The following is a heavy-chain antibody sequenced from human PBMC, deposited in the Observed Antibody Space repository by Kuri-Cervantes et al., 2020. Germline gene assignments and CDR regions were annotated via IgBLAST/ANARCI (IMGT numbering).Heavy chain of an antibody. CDR3: AKDLPLEYYFDY. D-gene: IGHD3-3*01. J-gene: IGHJ4*02. CDR1: GFTFSSYA. V-gene: IGHV3-23*01. Sequence: ETLSLTCAASGFTFSSYAMSWVRQAPGKGLEWVSAISGSGGSTYYADSVKGRFTISRDNSKNTLYLQMNSLRAEDTAVYYCAKDLPLEYYFDYWGQGTLVTVSS. CDR2: ISGSGGST.